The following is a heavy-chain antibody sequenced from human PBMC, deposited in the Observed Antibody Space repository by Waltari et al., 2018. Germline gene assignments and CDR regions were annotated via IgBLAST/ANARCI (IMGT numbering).Heavy chain of an antibody. CDR2: INHSGST. Sequence: QVYLQQWGAGLLKPLETLSLPCAVYGGSFRCYYWTWIRQPPGKGLEWIGEINHSGSTNYNPSLKSRVTISVDTSKNQFSLKLTSVTAADTAVYYCAHITGGWGQGTLVTVSS. J-gene: IGHJ4*02. CDR3: AHITGG. V-gene: IGHV4-34*02. D-gene: IGHD1-20*01. CDR1: GGSFRCYY.